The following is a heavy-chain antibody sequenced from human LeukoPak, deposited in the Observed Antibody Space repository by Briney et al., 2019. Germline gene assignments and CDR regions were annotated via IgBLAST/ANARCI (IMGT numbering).Heavy chain of an antibody. CDR3: ARDSYSSSHYGMDV. Sequence: SETLSLTCTVSGGSISSGGYYWSWIRQHPGKGLEWIGYIYYSGSTYYSPSLKSRVTISVDTSKNQFSLKLSSVTAADTAVYYCARDSYSSSHYGMDVWGQGTTVTVSS. D-gene: IGHD6-6*01. CDR1: GGSISSGGYY. J-gene: IGHJ6*02. CDR2: IYYSGST. V-gene: IGHV4-31*03.